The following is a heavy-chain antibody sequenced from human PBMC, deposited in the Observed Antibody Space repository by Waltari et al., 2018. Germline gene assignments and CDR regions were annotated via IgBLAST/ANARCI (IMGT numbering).Heavy chain of an antibody. V-gene: IGHV4-31*01. J-gene: IGHJ4*02. D-gene: IGHD4-17*01. CDR3: ARGHDYYFDY. CDR2: LSHSGTA. Sequence: VQLQQWGAGLLTPSETLSLNCTVSGDSLNSANYYWRWIRQLPEKGLELIGYLSHSGTAYYNQSLKDLVTMSIDPSKNQFSLRLSSVTAADTAVYFCARGHDYYFDYWGQGILVAVSS. CDR1: GDSLNSANYY.